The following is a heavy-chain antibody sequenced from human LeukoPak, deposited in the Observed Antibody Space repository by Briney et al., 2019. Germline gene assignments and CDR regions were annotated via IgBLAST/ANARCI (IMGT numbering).Heavy chain of an antibody. D-gene: IGHD4-17*01. CDR3: ARRGGKNYGDYVVYYYYMDV. J-gene: IGHJ6*03. V-gene: IGHV1-18*01. CDR1: GYTFTSYD. Sequence: GASVKVSCKASGYTFTSYDINWVRQATGQGREWMGWISAYNGNTNYVQKIQGRVTMTTDTSTSTAYMELRSLRSDDTAVYYCARRGGKNYGDYVVYYYYMDVWGKGTTVTVSS. CDR2: ISAYNGNT.